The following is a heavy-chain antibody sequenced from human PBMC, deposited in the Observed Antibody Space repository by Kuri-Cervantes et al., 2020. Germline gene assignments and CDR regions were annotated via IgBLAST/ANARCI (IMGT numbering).Heavy chain of an antibody. V-gene: IGHV1-2*02. J-gene: IGHJ6*02. Sequence: ASVKVSCKASGYTFTSYDINWVRQATGQGLEWMGWMNPNSGGTNYAQKFQGRVTMTRDTSISTAYMELSRLRSDDTAVYYCARDLTIFGVVPYYGMDVWGQGTTVTVSS. CDR3: ARDLTIFGVVPYYGMDV. D-gene: IGHD3-3*01. CDR1: GYTFTSYD. CDR2: MNPNSGGT.